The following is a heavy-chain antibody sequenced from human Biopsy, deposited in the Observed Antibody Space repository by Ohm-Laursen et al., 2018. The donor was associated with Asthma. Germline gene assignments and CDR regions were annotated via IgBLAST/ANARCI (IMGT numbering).Heavy chain of an antibody. CDR3: ARAGQCSSTSCYNPGWFDP. CDR2: INHSGST. Sequence: SETLSLTCAVYGGSFSGYYWSWIRQPPGKGLEWIGEINHSGSTNYNPSLKSRVTISVDTSKNQFSLKLSSATAADTAVYYCARAGQCSSTSCYNPGWFDPWGQGTLVTVSS. J-gene: IGHJ5*02. CDR1: GGSFSGYY. D-gene: IGHD2-2*01. V-gene: IGHV4-34*01.